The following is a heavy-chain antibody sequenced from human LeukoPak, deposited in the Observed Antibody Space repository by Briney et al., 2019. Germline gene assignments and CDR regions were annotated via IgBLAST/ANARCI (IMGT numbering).Heavy chain of an antibody. CDR1: GGTFSSYA. V-gene: IGHV1-8*03. Sequence: ASVKVSCKASGGTFSSYAISWVRQATGQGLEWMGWMNPNSGNTGYAQKFQGRVTITRNTSISTAYMELSSLRSEDTAVYYCATDPIEAADTDYWGQGTLVTVSS. D-gene: IGHD6-13*01. CDR3: ATDPIEAADTDY. J-gene: IGHJ4*02. CDR2: MNPNSGNT.